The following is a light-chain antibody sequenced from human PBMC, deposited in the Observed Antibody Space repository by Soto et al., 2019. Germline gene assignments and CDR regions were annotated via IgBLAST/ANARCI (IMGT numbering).Light chain of an antibody. CDR2: AAS. Sequence: DIQMTQSPPSMSASVGDRVTITCRASQDISSWLAWYQQKPGKAPELLIYAASTLQSGVPSRFSGSGSGTHFTLTISSLQPADFATYYCQQSNSFPFTFGQGTRLEIK. J-gene: IGKJ5*01. V-gene: IGKV1-12*02. CDR3: QQSNSFPFT. CDR1: QDISSW.